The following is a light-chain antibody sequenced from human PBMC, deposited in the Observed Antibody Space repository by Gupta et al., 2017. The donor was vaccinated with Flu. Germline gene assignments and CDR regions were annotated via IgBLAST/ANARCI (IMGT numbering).Light chain of an antibody. Sequence: SSSYLAWYQQKPGQAPRLLIYGASSRATGIPDFTLTISRLEPEDFAVYYCQQYGSSPQVTFGGGTKVEIK. CDR2: GAS. CDR1: SSSY. CDR3: QQYGSSPQVT. V-gene: IGKV3-20*01. J-gene: IGKJ4*01.